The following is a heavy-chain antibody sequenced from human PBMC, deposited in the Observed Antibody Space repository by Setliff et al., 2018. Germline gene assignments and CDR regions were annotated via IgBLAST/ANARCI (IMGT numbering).Heavy chain of an antibody. V-gene: IGHV4-59*13. CDR2: IYITGST. CDR3: ARGFSYGVTTYGLDI. CDR1: GGSISGYY. Sequence: SETLSLTCIVSGGSISGYYWAWVRQPPGKELEWIGRIYITGSTDYNPSLKSRVTIPEDTSKNQFSLEFSSVTAADTAVYFCARGFSYGVTTYGLDIWGRGTMVTVSS. J-gene: IGHJ3*02. D-gene: IGHD3-10*01.